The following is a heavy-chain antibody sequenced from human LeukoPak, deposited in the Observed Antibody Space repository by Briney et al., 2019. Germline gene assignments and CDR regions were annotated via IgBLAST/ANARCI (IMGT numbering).Heavy chain of an antibody. CDR1: LYTFTDYH. Sequence: ASVKVSCKASLYTFTDYHIHWVRQAPGHGLEWMGWINPNSGGTNYAQNFQGRVTMTRDTSISTAYMEVSRLTYDDTAIYYCARGSWATVTIAGPHDYWGQGTLVTVSS. V-gene: IGHV1-2*02. J-gene: IGHJ4*02. CDR3: ARGSWATVTIAGPHDY. D-gene: IGHD4-17*01. CDR2: INPNSGGT.